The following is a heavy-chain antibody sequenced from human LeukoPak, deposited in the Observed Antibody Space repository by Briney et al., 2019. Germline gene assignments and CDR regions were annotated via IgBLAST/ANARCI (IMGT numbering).Heavy chain of an antibody. J-gene: IGHJ4*02. CDR2: INSDGSST. CDR1: GSTFSSYW. D-gene: IGHD3-22*01. CDR3: ARDRYDSYYYDSSGTKFDY. Sequence: GGSLRLSCAASGSTFSSYWMHWVRQAPGKGLVWVSRINSDGSSTSYADSVKGRFTISRDNAKNTLYLQMNSLRAEDTAVYYCARDRYDSYYYDSSGTKFDYWGQGTLVTVSS. V-gene: IGHV3-74*01.